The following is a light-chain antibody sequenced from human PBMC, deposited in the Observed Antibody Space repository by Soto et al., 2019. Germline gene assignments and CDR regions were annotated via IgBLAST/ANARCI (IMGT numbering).Light chain of an antibody. CDR1: QDISNF. J-gene: IGKJ5*01. V-gene: IGKV1-33*01. CDR3: QQYDDLPFT. Sequence: DIDMTQSPSSLSASVGDRVTITCQASQDISNFLNWYQQKPGTAPKLLIYDASKLETGVPSRFSGSGSGTDFTLTINSLQPEDLATYYCQQYDDLPFTFGQATRLEIK. CDR2: DAS.